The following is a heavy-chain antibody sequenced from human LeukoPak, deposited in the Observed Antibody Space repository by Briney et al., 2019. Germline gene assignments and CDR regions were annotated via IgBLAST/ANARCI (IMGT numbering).Heavy chain of an antibody. J-gene: IGHJ6*03. CDR1: GGSISRSSYY. CDR3: ARGPETPNYYYYFYMDV. CDR2: IYYSGST. V-gene: IGHV4-39*07. Sequence: SETLSLTCTVSGGSISRSSYYWGWIRQPPGKGLEWIGSIYYSGSTYYNPSLKSRVTISVDTSKNQFSLKLSSVTVADTAVYYCARGPETPNYYYYFYMDVWGKGNTVTVSS. D-gene: IGHD1-14*01.